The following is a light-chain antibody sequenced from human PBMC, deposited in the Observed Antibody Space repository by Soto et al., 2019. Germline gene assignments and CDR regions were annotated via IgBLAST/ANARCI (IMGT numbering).Light chain of an antibody. CDR3: QHYSNWPPT. J-gene: IGKJ3*01. V-gene: IGKV3-15*01. CDR2: YAS. Sequence: EMVMTQSPATLSVSPGERVTLSCRASESVHRNLAWYQHKPGQGPSLLLYYASTSVTGVPDRFSGSGSGTEFTLTISSLQSEDFGVYYCQHYSNWPPTFGPGTKLEIK. CDR1: ESVHRN.